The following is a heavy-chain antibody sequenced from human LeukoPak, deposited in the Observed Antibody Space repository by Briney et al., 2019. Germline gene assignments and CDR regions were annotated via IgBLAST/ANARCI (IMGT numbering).Heavy chain of an antibody. CDR3: ARDPGYYDILTGYGLGYYFDY. D-gene: IGHD3-9*01. CDR1: GYTFTGYY. J-gene: IGHJ4*02. CDR2: INPNSGGT. V-gene: IGHV1-2*02. Sequence: ASVKVSCKASGYTFTGYYMHWVRQAPGQGLEWMGWINPNSGGTNYAQKFQGRVTMTRDTSISTAYMELSRLRSDDTAVYYSARDPGYYDILTGYGLGYYFDYWGQGTLVTVSS.